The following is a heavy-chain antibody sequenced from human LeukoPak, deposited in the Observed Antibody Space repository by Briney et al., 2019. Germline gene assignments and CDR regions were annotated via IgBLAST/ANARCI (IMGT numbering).Heavy chain of an antibody. J-gene: IGHJ5*02. Sequence: PSETLSLTCNVSGDSISSHYWNWIRQPPGKGLEWIGYVSHSGSTNYNPSLRSRVTISVDTSKNQFSLKLSSVTAADTAVYYCARLTYYYGSGSYYTPCWFDPWGQGTLVTVSS. D-gene: IGHD3-10*01. CDR2: VSHSGST. V-gene: IGHV4-4*08. CDR1: GDSISSHY. CDR3: ARLTYYYGSGSYYTPCWFDP.